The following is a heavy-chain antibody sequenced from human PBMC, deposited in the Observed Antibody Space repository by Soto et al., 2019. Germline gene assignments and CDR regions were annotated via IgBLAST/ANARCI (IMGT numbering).Heavy chain of an antibody. CDR3: ARDRGYSYGFVDP. D-gene: IGHD5-18*01. V-gene: IGHV4-4*07. J-gene: IGHJ5*02. CDR1: DGSISIYY. Sequence: SETLCVTCTFSDGSISIYYWSWIRQPAGKGLDWIARIYTSGSTNYNHSLKSRVTMSVDTSKNQFSLKLSSVTAADTAWYYCARDRGYSYGFVDPWGQGTLVTVSS. CDR2: IYTSGST.